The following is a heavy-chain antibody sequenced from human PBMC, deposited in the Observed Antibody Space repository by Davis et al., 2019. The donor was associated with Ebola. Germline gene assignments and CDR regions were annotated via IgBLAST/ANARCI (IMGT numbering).Heavy chain of an antibody. V-gene: IGHV3-15*01. J-gene: IGHJ5*02. CDR2: IRSKNDGGTT. CDR3: TAETNGCTSTSCPPFDP. CDR1: GFTFSSYA. D-gene: IGHD2-2*01. Sequence: GESLKISCAASGFTFSSYAMSWVRQAPGKGLEWVGRIRSKNDGGTTDYAAPVKGRFTISRDDSRRTLYLQMSSLKTEDTAVYYCTAETNGCTSTSCPPFDPWGQGTLVTVSS.